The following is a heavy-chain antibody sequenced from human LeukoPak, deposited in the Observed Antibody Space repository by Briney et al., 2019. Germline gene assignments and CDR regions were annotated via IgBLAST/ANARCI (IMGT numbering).Heavy chain of an antibody. J-gene: IGHJ4*02. CDR3: VFGSWGAY. CDR1: GFTFSSYW. V-gene: IGHV3-74*01. D-gene: IGHD1-26*01. CDR2: IDTDGTST. Sequence: GGSLRLSCAASGFTFSSYWMYWVRQAPGKGLVWVSRIDTDGTSTSYADSVKGRFTISRDNAKNTLYLRMNSLRAEDTAAYYCVFGSWGAYWGQGTLVTVSS.